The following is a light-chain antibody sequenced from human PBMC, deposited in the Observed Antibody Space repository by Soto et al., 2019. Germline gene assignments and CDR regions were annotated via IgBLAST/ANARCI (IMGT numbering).Light chain of an antibody. CDR3: QQYGSSPGFT. V-gene: IGKV3-20*01. CDR2: GAS. CDR1: QSVSSSY. J-gene: IGKJ3*01. Sequence: EIVLTQSPGTLSLSPGERATLSCRASQSVSSSYVAWYQQKPGQAPRRLIYGASSRATGIPDRFSGSGSGTDLTLTISRLEPEDFAVYYCQQYGSSPGFTFGPGTKVDI.